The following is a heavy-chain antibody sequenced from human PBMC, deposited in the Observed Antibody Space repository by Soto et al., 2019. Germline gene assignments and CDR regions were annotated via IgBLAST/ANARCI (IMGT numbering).Heavy chain of an antibody. D-gene: IGHD1-26*01. V-gene: IGHV4-30-4*01. CDR2: IYYSGST. CDR3: ATSGSYYLDY. J-gene: IGHJ4*02. Sequence: SETLSLTCTVSGGSISSGDYYWSWFRQPPGKGLEWIGYIYYSGSTYYNPSLKSRFTILVDTSKNQFSLKLSSVTAADTAVYYCATSGSYYLDYWGQGILVTVSS. CDR1: GGSISSGDYY.